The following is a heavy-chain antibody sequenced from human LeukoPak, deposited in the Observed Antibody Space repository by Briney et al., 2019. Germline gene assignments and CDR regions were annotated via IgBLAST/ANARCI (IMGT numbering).Heavy chain of an antibody. CDR2: INHSGST. D-gene: IGHD3-16*02. CDR1: GGSFSGYY. V-gene: IGHV4-34*01. J-gene: IGHJ4*02. Sequence: SETLSLTCAVYGGSFSGYYWSWIRHPPGKGLEWIGEINHSGSTNYNPSLKSRVTISVDTSKNQFSLKLSSVTAADTAVYYCARVREHYDYVWGSYRYKIFDYWGQGTLVTVSS. CDR3: ARVREHYDYVWGSYRYKIFDY.